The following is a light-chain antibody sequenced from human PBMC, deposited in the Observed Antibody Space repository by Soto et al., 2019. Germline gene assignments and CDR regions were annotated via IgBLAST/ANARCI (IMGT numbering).Light chain of an antibody. CDR2: VGTGGIVG. J-gene: IGLJ2*01. Sequence: QSVLTQPPSASASLGASVTLTCTLSSGYSNYKVDWYQQRPGKGPRFVMRVGTGGIVGSKGDGIPDRFSVLGSGLNRYLTTKNIQEEDGGDYRGGAAHGRGSNFVVVFGGGTRLPVL. CDR1: SGYSNYK. V-gene: IGLV9-49*01. CDR3: GAAHGRGSNFVVV.